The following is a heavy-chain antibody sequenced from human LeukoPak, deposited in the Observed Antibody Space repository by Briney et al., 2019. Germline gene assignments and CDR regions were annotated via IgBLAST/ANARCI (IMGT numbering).Heavy chain of an antibody. Sequence: SETLSLTCAVYGGSFSGYYWSWTRQPPGKGLEWIGEINHSGSTNYNPSLKSRVTISVDTSKNQFSLKLSSVTAADTAVYYCAIFPHSSGTTKDYWGQGTLVTVSS. CDR2: INHSGST. D-gene: IGHD6-19*01. CDR1: GGSFSGYY. J-gene: IGHJ4*02. V-gene: IGHV4-34*01. CDR3: AIFPHSSGTTKDY.